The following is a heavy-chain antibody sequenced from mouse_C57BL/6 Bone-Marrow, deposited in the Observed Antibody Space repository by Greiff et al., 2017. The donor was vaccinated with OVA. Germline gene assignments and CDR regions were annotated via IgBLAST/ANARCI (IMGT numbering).Heavy chain of an antibody. CDR1: GYTFTSYW. Sequence: VKLMESGAELVMPGASVKLSCKASGYTFTSYWMHWVKQRPGQGLEWIGEIDPSDSYTNYNQKFKGKSTLTVDKSSSTAYMQLSSLTSEDSAVYYCARGALLTDYWGQGTTLTVSS. J-gene: IGHJ2*01. CDR3: ARGALLTDY. D-gene: IGHD2-10*01. CDR2: IDPSDSYT. V-gene: IGHV1-69*01.